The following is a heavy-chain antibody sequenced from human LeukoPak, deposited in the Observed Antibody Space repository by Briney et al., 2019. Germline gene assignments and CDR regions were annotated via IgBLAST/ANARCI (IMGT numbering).Heavy chain of an antibody. D-gene: IGHD5-12*01. CDR1: GYTFTSYY. V-gene: IGHV1-46*01. CDR3: ARAWLRLNPYFDY. J-gene: IGHJ4*02. CDR2: INPSGGST. Sequence: EASVKVSCKASGYTFTSYYMHWVRQAPGQGLEWMGIINPSGGSTSYAQKFQGRVTMTRDTSISTAYMELSRLRSDDTAVYYCARAWLRLNPYFDYWGQGTLVTVSS.